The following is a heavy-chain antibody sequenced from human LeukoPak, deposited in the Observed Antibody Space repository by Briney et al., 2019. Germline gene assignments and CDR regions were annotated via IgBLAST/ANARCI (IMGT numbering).Heavy chain of an antibody. D-gene: IGHD3-3*01. Sequence: SETLSLTCTVSGGSISHYYWNWIRQPPGKGLEWIGYIYYSGSTNYNPSLRSRVTISVDTSKNQFSLKLRSVTAADTAVYYCARRSGYYYGMDVWGQGTTVTVSS. CDR2: IYYSGST. J-gene: IGHJ6*02. V-gene: IGHV4-59*08. CDR3: ARRSGYYYGMDV. CDR1: GGSISHYY.